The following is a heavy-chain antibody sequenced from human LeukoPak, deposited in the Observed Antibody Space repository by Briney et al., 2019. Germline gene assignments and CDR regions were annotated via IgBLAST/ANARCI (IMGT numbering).Heavy chain of an antibody. CDR1: GYTFTSYG. CDR3: ARDSARGYYDSSGYPLDY. J-gene: IGHJ4*02. Sequence: ASVKVSCKASGYTFTSYGISWVRQAPGQGLEWMGWISAYNGNTNYAQKLQGRVTMTTDTSTSTAYMELRSLRSEDTAVYYCARDSARGYYDSSGYPLDYWGQGTLVTVSS. D-gene: IGHD3-22*01. CDR2: ISAYNGNT. V-gene: IGHV1-18*01.